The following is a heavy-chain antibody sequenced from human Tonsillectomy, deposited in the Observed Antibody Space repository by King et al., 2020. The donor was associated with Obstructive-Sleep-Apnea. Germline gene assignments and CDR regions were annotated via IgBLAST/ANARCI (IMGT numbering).Heavy chain of an antibody. CDR1: GFTFSSYY. D-gene: IGHD3-22*01. J-gene: IGHJ2*01. CDR2: IRSSSTNI. Sequence: VQLVESGGGLVKPGGSLRLSCVASGFTFSSYYMDWVRRAPGKGLEWVSSIRSSSTNINYADSVKGRFTISRDNAKNSLYLQMKSLRAEDTATYYCARVNYYDSSGSIYWYFDLWGRGTLVTVSS. CDR3: ARVNYYDSSGSIYWYFDL. V-gene: IGHV3-21*01.